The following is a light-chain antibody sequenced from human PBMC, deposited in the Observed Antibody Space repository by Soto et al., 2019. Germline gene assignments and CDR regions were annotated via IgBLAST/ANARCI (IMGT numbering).Light chain of an antibody. CDR1: QSISSW. V-gene: IGKV1-5*01. J-gene: IGKJ1*01. Sequence: DIQMTQSPSTMSASVGHRVTITCGASQSISSWLAWYQQKPAKAPKLLIYDASSLESGVPSRFSGSGWGTEFSLTISSLQTDDVAAYYCQQYNSYSPWTFGQGTKVDIK. CDR3: QQYNSYSPWT. CDR2: DAS.